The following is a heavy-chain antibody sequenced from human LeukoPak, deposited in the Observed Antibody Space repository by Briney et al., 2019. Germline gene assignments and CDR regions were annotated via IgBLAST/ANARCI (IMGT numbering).Heavy chain of an antibody. V-gene: IGHV1-2*02. Sequence: ASVKVSCKASGYTFTGYYMHWMRQAPGQGLEWMGWINPNSGVTNYAQEFQGRVTMTRDTSITTAYMELSRLGSDDTAVYYCARGGVYGNWFDPWGQGTLVTVSS. J-gene: IGHJ5*02. D-gene: IGHD2-8*01. CDR2: INPNSGVT. CDR1: GYTFTGYY. CDR3: ARGGVYGNWFDP.